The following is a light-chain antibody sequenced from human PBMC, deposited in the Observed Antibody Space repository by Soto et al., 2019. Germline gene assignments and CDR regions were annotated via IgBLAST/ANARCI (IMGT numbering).Light chain of an antibody. J-gene: IGLJ3*02. V-gene: IGLV2-11*01. Sequence: QSVLTQPRSVSGSPGQSVTISCTGTSSDVGGYNYVSWYQQHPGKAPKLMIYDVNKRPSGVPDRFSGSKSGNTASLTISGLQAEDEADYYCCSYAGSYTFEVFGGGTKVTVL. CDR1: SSDVGGYNY. CDR3: CSYAGSYTFEV. CDR2: DVN.